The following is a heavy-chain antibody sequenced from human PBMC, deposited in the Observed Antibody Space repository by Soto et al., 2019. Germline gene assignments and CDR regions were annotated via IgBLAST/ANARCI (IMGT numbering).Heavy chain of an antibody. D-gene: IGHD2-15*01. CDR3: ARDLADCSGGSCPASAY. V-gene: IGHV1-69*05. J-gene: IGHJ4*02. Sequence: QVQLVQSGAEVKKPGSSVKVSCKASGGTFSSYAISWVRQAPGQGLEWMGGIIPIFGTANYAQKFQGRATITSNESTSSAYMELSSLRSEDTAVYYSARDLADCSGGSCPASAYGGQGTLVTVSS. CDR1: GGTFSSYA. CDR2: IIPIFGTA.